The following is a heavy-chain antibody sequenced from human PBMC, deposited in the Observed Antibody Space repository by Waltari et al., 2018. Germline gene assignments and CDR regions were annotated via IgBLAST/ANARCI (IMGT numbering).Heavy chain of an antibody. J-gene: IGHJ4*02. CDR1: GFTFSSYA. D-gene: IGHD3-22*01. V-gene: IGHV3-23*01. Sequence: EVQLLESGGGLVQPGGSLRLSCAASGFTFSSYAMSWVRQAPGKGLEWVSAISGSGGSTYYAASVKGRFTISGDNSKNTLYLQMNSLRAEDTAVYYCAKDSGLGDSSGYYYPVSCCFDYWGQGTLVTVSS. CDR3: AKDSGLGDSSGYYYPVSCCFDY. CDR2: ISGSGGST.